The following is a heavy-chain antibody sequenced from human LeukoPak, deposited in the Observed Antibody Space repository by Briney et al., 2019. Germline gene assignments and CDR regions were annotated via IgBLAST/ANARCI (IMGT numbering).Heavy chain of an antibody. CDR1: GDSVSSNSTA. D-gene: IGHD3-22*01. J-gene: IGHJ6*02. CDR3: AREGYYDSSGLYYYYYYYGMDV. V-gene: IGHV6-1*01. CDR2: TYYRSKWYN. Sequence: ASQTLSLTCAISGDSVSSNSTAWNWIRQSPSRGLEWLGRTYYRSKWYNDYAVSVKSRITINPDTSKNQFSLQLNSVTPEDTAVYYCAREGYYDSSGLYYYYYYYGMDVWGQGTTVTVSS.